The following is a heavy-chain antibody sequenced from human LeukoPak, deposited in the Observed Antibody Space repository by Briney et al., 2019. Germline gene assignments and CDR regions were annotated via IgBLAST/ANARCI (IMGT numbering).Heavy chain of an antibody. Sequence: PSETLSLTCAVNGGSFGGYYWSWIRQPPGKGREWIGEINHSGRTNSNPSLKSRVTISVDTSKNQFSLKLSSGTAPDTTVYYCARAPDIVATVRWFDPWGQGTLVTVSS. CDR2: INHSGRT. V-gene: IGHV4-34*01. CDR1: GGSFGGYY. CDR3: ARAPDIVATVRWFDP. J-gene: IGHJ5*02. D-gene: IGHD5-12*01.